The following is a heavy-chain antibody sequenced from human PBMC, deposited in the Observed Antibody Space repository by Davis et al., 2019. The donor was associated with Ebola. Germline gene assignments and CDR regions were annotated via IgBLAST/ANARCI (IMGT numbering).Heavy chain of an antibody. J-gene: IGHJ4*02. D-gene: IGHD6-13*01. V-gene: IGHV3-7*01. CDR2: IKQDGSEK. CDR3: ARGPSTGNSFSY. CDR1: GFNFRSYW. Sequence: GGSLRLSCAASGFNFRSYWMSWVRQAPGKGLEWLANIKQDGSEKYYVDSVEGRFTISRDNAKNSLYLQMNSLRDEDTAVYYCARGPSTGNSFSYWGQGTLVTVSS.